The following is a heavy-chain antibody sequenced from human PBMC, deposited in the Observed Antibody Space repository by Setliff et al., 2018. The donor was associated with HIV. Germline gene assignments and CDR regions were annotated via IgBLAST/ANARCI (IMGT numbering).Heavy chain of an antibody. V-gene: IGHV1-46*01. J-gene: IGHJ4*02. Sequence: ASVKVSCKASGYTFTSYYMHWVRQAPGQGLEWMGIINPSGGSTSYAQKFQGRVTMTRDTSTSTVYMELNSLRAEDTAVYYCARHDVVRGAIDNWGRGTLVTVSS. CDR3: ARHDVVRGAIDN. CDR1: GYTFTSYY. D-gene: IGHD3-10*01. CDR2: INPSGGST.